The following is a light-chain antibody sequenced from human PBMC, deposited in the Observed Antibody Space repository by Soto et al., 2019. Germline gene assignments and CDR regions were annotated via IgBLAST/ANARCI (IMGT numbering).Light chain of an antibody. CDR1: QTLNNY. Sequence: DVQLTQSPSSLSASVGDRVTITCRASQTLNNYLNWYQHKPGKAPKFLIFASSSLQTGVPSRFSGSASGTDFTLTIDNLQPEDFATYFCRQAYSVPWTFGQGTKVE. CDR2: ASS. V-gene: IGKV1-39*01. J-gene: IGKJ1*01. CDR3: RQAYSVPWT.